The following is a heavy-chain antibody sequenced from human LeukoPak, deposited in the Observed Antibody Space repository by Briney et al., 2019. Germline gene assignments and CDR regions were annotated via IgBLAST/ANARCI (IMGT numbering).Heavy chain of an antibody. CDR3: ARDYGGSSPFDY. D-gene: IGHD4-23*01. Sequence: QPGGSLRLSCAASGFTFSNYEMHWVRQAPGKGPEWVSYISSSGSDIYYADSVKGRFTISRDNAKNSLYLHMNSLRAEDTAVYYCARDYGGSSPFDYWGQGTLVTVSS. J-gene: IGHJ4*02. CDR1: GFTFSNYE. V-gene: IGHV3-48*03. CDR2: ISSSGSDI.